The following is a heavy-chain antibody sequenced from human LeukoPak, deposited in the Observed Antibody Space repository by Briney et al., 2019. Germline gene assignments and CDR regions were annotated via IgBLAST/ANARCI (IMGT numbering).Heavy chain of an antibody. Sequence: ASVKVSCKASGYTFTSYGISWVRQAPGQGLEWMGWISAYNGNTNYAQKLQGRVTMTTDTSTSTAYMELRSLRSDDTAVYYCARDPMTVPAARIDNWFDPWGQGTLVTVSS. CDR2: ISAYNGNT. CDR1: GYTFTSYG. J-gene: IGHJ5*02. CDR3: ARDPMTVPAARIDNWFDP. V-gene: IGHV1-18*01. D-gene: IGHD2-2*01.